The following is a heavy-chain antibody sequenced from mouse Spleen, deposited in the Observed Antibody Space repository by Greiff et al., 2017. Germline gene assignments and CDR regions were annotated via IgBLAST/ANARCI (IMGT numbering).Heavy chain of an antibody. D-gene: IGHD2-14*01. V-gene: IGHV1-64*01. CDR2: IHPNSGST. Sequence: VQLQQPGAELVKPGASVKLSCKASGYTFTSYWMHWVKQRPGQGLEWIGMIHPNSGSTNYNEKFKSKATLTVDKSSSTAYMQLSSLTSEDSAVYYCARWGYYRYDDYWGQGTTLTVSS. CDR3: ARWGYYRYDDY. J-gene: IGHJ2*01. CDR1: GYTFTSYW.